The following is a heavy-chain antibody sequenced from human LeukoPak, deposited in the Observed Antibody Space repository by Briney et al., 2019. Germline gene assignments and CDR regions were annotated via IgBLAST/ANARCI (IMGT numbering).Heavy chain of an antibody. V-gene: IGHV4-34*01. CDR2: INHSKNT. J-gene: IGHJ6*03. CDR1: GGSFSGHY. CDR3: AREGKRITLLRGVITPRGYYYMDV. D-gene: IGHD3-10*01. Sequence: SETLSLTCAVYGGSFSGHYWSWIRQPPGKGLEWIGEINHSKNTNYNPSLKSRVTISVDTSKNQFSLKLSSVTAADTAVYYCAREGKRITLLRGVITPRGYYYMDVWGKGTTVTVSS.